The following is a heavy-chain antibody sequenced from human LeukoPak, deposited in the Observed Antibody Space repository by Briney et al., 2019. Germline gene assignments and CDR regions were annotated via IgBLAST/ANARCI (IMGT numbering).Heavy chain of an antibody. V-gene: IGHV4-39*01. CDR2: INHSGST. Sequence: SETLSLTCTVSGGSISSGSYYWSWIRQPPGKGLEWIGEINHSGSTNYNPSLKSRVTISVDTSKNQFSLKLSSVTAADTAVYYCARHPDWTSGSGSNWFDPWGQGTLVTVSS. CDR3: ARHPDWTSGSGSNWFDP. J-gene: IGHJ5*02. CDR1: GGSISSGSYY. D-gene: IGHD3-10*01.